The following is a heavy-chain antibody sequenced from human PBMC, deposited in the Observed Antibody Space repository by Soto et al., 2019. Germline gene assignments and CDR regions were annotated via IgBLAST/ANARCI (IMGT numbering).Heavy chain of an antibody. D-gene: IGHD1-1*01. V-gene: IGHV3-23*01. CDR3: AKEAEENENVPIPGDN. CDR2: LSGSGTMR. J-gene: IGHJ4*02. Sequence: GGSLRLSCEASGFPFDNYAMTWVRQAPGKGLEWVSGLSGSGTMRYYADSVRGRFIISRDNAKNTLFLQMDNLRVEDSAVYYCAKEAEENENVPIPGDNWGQGTPVTVSS. CDR1: GFPFDNYA.